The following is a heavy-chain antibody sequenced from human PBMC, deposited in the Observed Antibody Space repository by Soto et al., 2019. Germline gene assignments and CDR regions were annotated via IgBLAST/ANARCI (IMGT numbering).Heavy chain of an antibody. D-gene: IGHD5-12*01. V-gene: IGHV3-30*02. CDR3: ATGGRVYSAYDYGFLGY. Sequence: SVKGRFTISRDNSKNTMYLQMNSLRAEDTAVYYCATGGRVYSAYDYGFLGYWGQGALVTVSS. J-gene: IGHJ4*02.